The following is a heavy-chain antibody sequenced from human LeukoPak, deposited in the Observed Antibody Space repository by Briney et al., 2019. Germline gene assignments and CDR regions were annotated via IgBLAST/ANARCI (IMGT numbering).Heavy chain of an antibody. CDR3: ASVCDFWVLAY. Sequence: GGTLSLSCTASGFSFSDYSMNWVRQAQGQGLEWVSSISRGSRHVYHADSLEGRFTISRDNTKNSLYLQMNSLRPEDTAVYYCASVCDFWVLAYWGQGTLVTVSS. CDR2: ISRGSRHV. D-gene: IGHD3-3*01. CDR1: GFSFSDYS. V-gene: IGHV3-21*01. J-gene: IGHJ4*02.